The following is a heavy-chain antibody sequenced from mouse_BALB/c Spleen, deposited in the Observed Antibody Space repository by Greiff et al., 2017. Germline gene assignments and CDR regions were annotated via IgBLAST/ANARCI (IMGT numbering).Heavy chain of an antibody. J-gene: IGHJ4*01. Sequence: VHLVESGPGLVAPSQSLSITCTVSGFSLTSYGVHWVRQPPGKGLEWLGVIWAGGSTNYNSALMSRLSISKDNSKSQVFLKMNSLQTDDTAMYYCARESTMITTGDAMDYWGQGTSVTVSS. D-gene: IGHD2-4*01. CDR1: GFSLTSYG. CDR3: ARESTMITTGDAMDY. CDR2: IWAGGST. V-gene: IGHV2-9*02.